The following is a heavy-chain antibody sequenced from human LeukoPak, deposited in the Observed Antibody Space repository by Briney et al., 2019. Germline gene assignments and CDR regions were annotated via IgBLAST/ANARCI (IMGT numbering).Heavy chain of an antibody. CDR2: VYYTGST. CDR3: ARGVIAAGGNDFDY. Sequence: SGTLSLTCAVSGGSISSSNWWSWVLQPPGKGLEWIGFVYYTGSTNYSPSLKSRVTISVDTSKNQLSLKVISVTAADTAVYYCARGVIAAGGNDFDYWGQGTLVTVSS. CDR1: GGSISSSNW. J-gene: IGHJ4*02. D-gene: IGHD6-13*01. V-gene: IGHV4-4*02.